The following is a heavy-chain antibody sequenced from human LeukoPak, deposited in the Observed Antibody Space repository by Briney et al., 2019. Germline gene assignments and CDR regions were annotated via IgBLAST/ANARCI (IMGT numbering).Heavy chain of an antibody. CDR2: IYTSGST. CDR1: GGSISSYY. CDR3: ARGLVGATRGNWFDP. Sequence: PSETLSLTCTVSGGSISSYYWSWIRQPAGKGLEWIGRIYTSGSTNYNPSLKSRVTMSVDTSKNQFSLKLSSVTAADTAVYYCARGLVGATRGNWFDPWGQGTLVTVSS. D-gene: IGHD1-26*01. J-gene: IGHJ5*02. V-gene: IGHV4-4*07.